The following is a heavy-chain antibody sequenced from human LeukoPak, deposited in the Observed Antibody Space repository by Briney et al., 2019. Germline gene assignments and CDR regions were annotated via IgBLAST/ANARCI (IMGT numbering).Heavy chain of an antibody. J-gene: IGHJ6*04. CDR1: GGTFSSYA. CDR3: ARDRAYYGMDV. CDR2: IIPIFGTA. V-gene: IGHV1-69*13. Sequence: SVKVSCKASGGTFSSYAISWVQQAPGQGLEWMGGIIPIFGTANYAQKFQGRVTITADESTSTAYMELSSLRSEDTAVYYCARDRAYYGMDVWGKGTTVTVSS.